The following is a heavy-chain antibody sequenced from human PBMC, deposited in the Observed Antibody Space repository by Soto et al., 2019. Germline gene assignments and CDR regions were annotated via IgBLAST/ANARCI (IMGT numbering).Heavy chain of an antibody. V-gene: IGHV4-59*01. CDR3: ARLGELYSSGWTDY. Sequence: PSETLSLTCTVSGGSISSYYWSWIRQPPGKGLEWIGYIYYSGSTNYNPSLKSRVTISVDTSKNQFSLKLSSVTAADTAVYYCARLGELYSSGWTDYWGQGTLVTVSS. D-gene: IGHD6-19*01. CDR2: IYYSGST. J-gene: IGHJ4*02. CDR1: GGSISSYY.